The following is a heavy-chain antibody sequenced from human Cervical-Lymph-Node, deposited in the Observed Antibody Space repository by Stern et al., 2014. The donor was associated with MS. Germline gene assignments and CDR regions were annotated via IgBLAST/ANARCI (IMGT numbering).Heavy chain of an antibody. D-gene: IGHD2-2*01. V-gene: IGHV4-4*02. CDR1: GDSISNDNW. CDR3: ARDQGFQLMNS. J-gene: IGHJ4*02. Sequence: LQLQESGPGLVRPSGTLSLTCAVSGDSISNDNWWSWVRQPPGKGLEWIGEVYHTGSANYDPSLKSRVTISVAKSKNQFPLRLTSMTAADTAVYYCARDQGFQLMNSWGQGTLVIVSS. CDR2: VYHTGSA.